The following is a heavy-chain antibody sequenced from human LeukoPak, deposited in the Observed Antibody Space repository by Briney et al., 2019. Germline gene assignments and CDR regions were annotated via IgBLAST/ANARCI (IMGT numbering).Heavy chain of an antibody. V-gene: IGHV4-39*07. Sequence: SETLSLTCTVSGGSISSSSYYWGWIRQPPGKGPEWIGNIYYSGSTYYNPSLENLITISVDTSTNQFSLKLISVTASDTAMYYCARDVHIYGNAFGVWGQGTMVTVSS. D-gene: IGHD1-1*01. CDR2: IYYSGST. CDR3: ARDVHIYGNAFGV. CDR1: GGSISSSSYY. J-gene: IGHJ3*01.